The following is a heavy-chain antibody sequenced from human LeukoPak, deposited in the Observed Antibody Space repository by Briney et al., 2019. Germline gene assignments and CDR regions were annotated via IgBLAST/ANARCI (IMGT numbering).Heavy chain of an antibody. CDR3: ARGFSFYSSSSFDY. V-gene: IGHV1-69*05. D-gene: IGHD6-6*01. J-gene: IGHJ4*02. Sequence: SVKVSCKASGGTFSSYAIIWVRQAPGQGLEWMGGIIPIFGTANYAQKFQGRVTITTDESTSTAYMELSSLRSEDTAAYYCARGFSFYSSSSFDYWGQGTLVTVSS. CDR1: GGTFSSYA. CDR2: IIPIFGTA.